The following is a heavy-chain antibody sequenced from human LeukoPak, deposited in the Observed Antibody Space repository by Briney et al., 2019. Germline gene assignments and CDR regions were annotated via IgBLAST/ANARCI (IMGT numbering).Heavy chain of an antibody. CDR1: GFTFSSDA. J-gene: IGHJ4*02. CDR3: AKDVVRGVIHGSFAY. D-gene: IGHD3-10*01. Sequence: GGSLRLSCAASGFTFSSDAMGCVREAPGRGHGWVSGISGRRGSTYYAASVKGRFTISRDNSKNTLYLQMNSLRADDTAVYYCAKDVVRGVIHGSFAYWGQGTLVTVSS. CDR2: ISGRRGST. V-gene: IGHV3-23*01.